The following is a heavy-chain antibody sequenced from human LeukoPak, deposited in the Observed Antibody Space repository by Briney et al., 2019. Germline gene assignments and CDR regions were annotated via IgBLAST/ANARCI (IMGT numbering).Heavy chain of an antibody. CDR3: VSFYETY. CDR2: ISSSSGTI. V-gene: IGHV3-48*01. J-gene: IGHJ4*02. Sequence: GGSLRLSCATSGFTFSTYTMNWVRQAPGKGLEWVSYISSSSGTIYYADSVKGRFTISRDNAKNTVYLQMNSLRAEDTAVYYCVSFYETYWGRGTLVTVSS. D-gene: IGHD2/OR15-2a*01. CDR1: GFTFSTYT.